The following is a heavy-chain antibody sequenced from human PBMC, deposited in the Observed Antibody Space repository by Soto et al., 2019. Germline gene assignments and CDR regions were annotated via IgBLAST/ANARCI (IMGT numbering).Heavy chain of an antibody. J-gene: IGHJ4*02. D-gene: IGHD1-26*01. CDR2: IIPIFGTA. Sequence: QVQLVQSGAEVKKPGSSVKVSCKASGGTFSSYSINWVRQAPGQGLEWMGEIIPIFGTANYEQKFQGRVTITADESTSTADMELSSMRSEDTAVYYCARDSGRHAGGIDYWGQGTLVTGSS. V-gene: IGHV1-69*01. CDR1: GGTFSSYS. CDR3: ARDSGRHAGGIDY.